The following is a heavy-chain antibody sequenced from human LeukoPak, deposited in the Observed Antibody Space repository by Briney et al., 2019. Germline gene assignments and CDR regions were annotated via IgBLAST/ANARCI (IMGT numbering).Heavy chain of an antibody. V-gene: IGHV4-59*01. CDR3: ARSIRFDS. Sequence: PSETLSLTCTVSGGSISSYYWGWIRQPPGEGLEWIGYICLYNRVSTNYNPSLKSRVTISVDTSKNQFSLKLTSVTAADTAVYYCARSIRFDSWGQGSLVTVSA. CDR1: GGSISSYY. J-gene: IGHJ5*01. CDR2: ICLYNRVST.